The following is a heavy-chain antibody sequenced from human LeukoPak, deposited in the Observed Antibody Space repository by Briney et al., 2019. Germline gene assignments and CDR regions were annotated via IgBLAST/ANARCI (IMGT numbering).Heavy chain of an antibody. CDR3: ARDRDYYDSSGSPLDY. CDR2: ISSSSSYI. Sequence: GGSLRLSCAASGFTFSTYGMNWVRQAPGKGLEWVSSISSSSSYIYYADSVKGRFTISRDNAKNSLYLQMNSLRAEDTAVYYCARDRDYYDSSGSPLDYWGQGTLVTVSS. J-gene: IGHJ4*02. D-gene: IGHD3-22*01. CDR1: GFTFSTYG. V-gene: IGHV3-21*01.